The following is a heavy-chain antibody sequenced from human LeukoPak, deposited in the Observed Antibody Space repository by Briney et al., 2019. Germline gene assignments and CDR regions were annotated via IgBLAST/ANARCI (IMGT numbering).Heavy chain of an antibody. J-gene: IGHJ5*02. V-gene: IGHV4-38-2*02. D-gene: IGHD1-14*01. CDR1: GYSISSGYY. CDR2: IYHSGST. Sequence: SETLSLTCTVSGYSISSGYYWGWIRQPPGKGLEWIGSIYHSGSTYYNPSLKSRVTISVDRSKNQFSLKLSSVTAADTAVYYCARASELIWFDPWGQGTLVTVSS. CDR3: ARASELIWFDP.